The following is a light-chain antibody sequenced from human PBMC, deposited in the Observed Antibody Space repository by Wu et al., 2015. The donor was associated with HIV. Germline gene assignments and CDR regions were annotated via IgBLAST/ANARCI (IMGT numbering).Light chain of an antibody. CDR2: KAS. J-gene: IGKJ4*01. V-gene: IGKV1-39*01. Sequence: DIQMTQSPSSLSASVGDRVIITCRASQNINIYLNWYLQKPGKGPNLLIYKASTLQSGAPSRFSGSGSGTDFSLTISSLQPEDFATYFCQQSYSSLPSFGGGPRWRS. CDR1: QNINIY. CDR3: QQSYSSLPS.